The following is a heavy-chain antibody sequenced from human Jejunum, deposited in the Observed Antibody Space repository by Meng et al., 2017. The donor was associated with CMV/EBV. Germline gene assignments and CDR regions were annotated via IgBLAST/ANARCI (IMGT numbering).Heavy chain of an antibody. Sequence: YVCGWTRPPPWEGLAWIGSIFNSGTPSYNSSLKSRVTMSIDTSTNQFSLKLSSGTAADTAIYYCARDQTTMINDAGLGYFRLDPWGQGALVTVSS. D-gene: IGHD4-17*01. CDR1: YV. CDR2: IFNSGTP. CDR3: ARDQTTMINDAGLGYFRLDP. V-gene: IGHV4-39*07. J-gene: IGHJ5*02.